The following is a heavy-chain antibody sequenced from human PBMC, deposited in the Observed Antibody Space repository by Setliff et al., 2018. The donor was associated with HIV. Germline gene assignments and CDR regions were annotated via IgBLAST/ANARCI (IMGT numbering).Heavy chain of an antibody. CDR3: ARGSALRYFDWLSGPYYFDY. CDR2: VHYTGRT. V-gene: IGHV4-34*01. CDR1: GGSLSGYY. Sequence: PSETLSLTCAVYGGSLSGYYWSWIRQSPEKGLEWIGEVHYTGRTSYDPPFKSRVTISVDTSKNQFSLKLSSVTAADTAVYYCARGSALRYFDWLSGPYYFDYWGQGTLVTVSS. D-gene: IGHD3-9*01. J-gene: IGHJ4*02.